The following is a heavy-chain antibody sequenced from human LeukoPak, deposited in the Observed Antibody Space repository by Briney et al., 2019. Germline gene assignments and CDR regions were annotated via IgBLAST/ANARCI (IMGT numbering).Heavy chain of an antibody. D-gene: IGHD2-15*01. V-gene: IGHV3-33*01. CDR3: ARNLGYCGGGSCFGSDY. CDR1: GFTFSNYD. CDR2: IWYDGDNK. J-gene: IGHJ4*02. Sequence: GGSLRLSCAASGFTFSNYDMHWVRQAPGKGLEWVAIIWYDGDNKYYADSVKGRFTISRDNSNNTLYLQVNSLRAEDTAVYYCARNLGYCGGGSCFGSDYWGQGTLVTVSS.